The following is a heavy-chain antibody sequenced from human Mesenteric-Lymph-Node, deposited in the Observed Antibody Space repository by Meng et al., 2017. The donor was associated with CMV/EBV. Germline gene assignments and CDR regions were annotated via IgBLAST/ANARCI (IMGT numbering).Heavy chain of an antibody. CDR1: GFTFSTYC. CDR2: MSHDGSEK. CDR3: VKERAPKMENDY. Sequence: GESLKISCAASGFTFSTYCMHWVRQAPGKGLEWLAVMSHDGSEKYYPDSVKGRFTISRDNARNTLFLQINSLRTEDTAVYYCVKERAPKMENDYWGQGTLVTVSS. V-gene: IGHV3-30*19. D-gene: IGHD5-24*01. J-gene: IGHJ4*02.